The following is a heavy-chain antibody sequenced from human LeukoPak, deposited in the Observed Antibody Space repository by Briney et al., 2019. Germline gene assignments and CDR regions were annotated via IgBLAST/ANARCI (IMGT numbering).Heavy chain of an antibody. CDR1: GYTFATYG. J-gene: IGHJ4*02. CDR3: ARDHGGGNCDF. D-gene: IGHD2-21*01. V-gene: IGHV1-18*01. CDR2: ISAYNGHR. Sequence: ASVKVSCKASGYTFATYGFSWVRQAPGQGLEWMGWISAYNGHRTYAQNFQGRVSMTTDSSTNTAYMELRSLRPDDTAVYYCARDHGGGNCDFWGQGSLVTVSS.